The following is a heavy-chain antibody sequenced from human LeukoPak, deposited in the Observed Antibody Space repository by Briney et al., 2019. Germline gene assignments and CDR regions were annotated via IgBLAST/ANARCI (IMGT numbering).Heavy chain of an antibody. CDR3: TRELRGIASHYHGMDV. CDR1: GFSFSSYD. V-gene: IGHV3-13*01. CDR2: LGTNGDS. D-gene: IGHD6-6*01. J-gene: IGHJ6*02. Sequence: QAGGSLRLSCVASGFSFSSYDMYWVRQAAGRGLEGVSALGTNGDSYYLGSVKGRFTISRDDGKNSLYLQMNSLGVEDTAVDSCTRELRGIASHYHGMDVWGQGTTVTVSS.